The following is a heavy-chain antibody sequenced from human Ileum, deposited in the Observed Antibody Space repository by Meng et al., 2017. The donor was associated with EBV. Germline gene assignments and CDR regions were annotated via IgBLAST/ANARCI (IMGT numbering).Heavy chain of an antibody. D-gene: IGHD6-19*01. CDR3: ARVGQWLPIDY. J-gene: IGHJ4*02. Sequence: QVARPESGPGPAKPSGTLALTCAVSGGPISSSNWWSWVRQPPGKGLEWIGEIYHSGSTNYNPSLKSRVTISVDKSKNQFSLNLSSVTAADTAVYYCARVGQWLPIDYWGQGTLVTVSS. CDR1: GGPISSSNW. CDR2: IYHSGST. V-gene: IGHV4-4*02.